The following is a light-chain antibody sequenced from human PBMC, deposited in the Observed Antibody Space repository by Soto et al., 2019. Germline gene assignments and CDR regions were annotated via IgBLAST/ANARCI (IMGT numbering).Light chain of an antibody. CDR2: AAS. CDR3: QQYYSYPLT. CDR1: HYITTW. Sequence: IQISHSPSAVSASVGDRVTNTCRASHYITTWLAWYQQKSGKAPKLLIYAASTLQSGVPSRFSGSGSGTDFTLTISCLQSEDFATYYCQQYYSYPLTFGQVTRIAIK. V-gene: IGKV1-5*01. J-gene: IGKJ5*01.